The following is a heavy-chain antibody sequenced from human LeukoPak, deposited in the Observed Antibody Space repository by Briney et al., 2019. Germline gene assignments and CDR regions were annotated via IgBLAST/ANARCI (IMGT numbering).Heavy chain of an antibody. D-gene: IGHD4-23*01. CDR1: GFTFDDYA. CDR2: ITWDGGNT. Sequence: PGGSLRLSCAASGFTFDDYAMHRVRHVPGKSLEWVSLITWDGGNTYYADSVKGRFTVSRDNSKNSLYLQMNSLRGEDTALYYCAKDQYSTPLFDPRGQGTLVTVSS. CDR3: AKDQYSTPLFDP. V-gene: IGHV3-43D*04. J-gene: IGHJ5*02.